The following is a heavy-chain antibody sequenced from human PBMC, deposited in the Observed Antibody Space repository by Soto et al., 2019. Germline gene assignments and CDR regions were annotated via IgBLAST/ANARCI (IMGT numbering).Heavy chain of an antibody. J-gene: IGHJ4*02. D-gene: IGHD6-13*01. V-gene: IGHV3-23*01. CDR2: ISGSGGST. CDR3: AKYRLGGAAAGRDFDY. CDR1: GFTFSSYA. Sequence: RLSCAASGFTFSSYAMSWVRQAPGKGLEWVSAISGSGGSTYYADSVKGRFTISRDNSKNTLYLQMNSLRAEDTAVYYCAKYRLGGAAAGRDFDYWGQGTLVTVSS.